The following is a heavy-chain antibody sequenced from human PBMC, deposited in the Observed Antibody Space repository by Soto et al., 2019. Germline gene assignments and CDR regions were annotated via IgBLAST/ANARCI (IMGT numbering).Heavy chain of an antibody. D-gene: IGHD3-3*01. J-gene: IGHJ6*02. CDR2: ISYDGSNK. CDR3: ARERITIFGVVPLYYYYGMDV. V-gene: IGHV3-30-3*01. CDR1: GFTFSSYA. Sequence: PGGSLRLSCAASGFTFSSYAMHWVRQAPGKGLEWVAVISYDGSNKYYADSVKGRFTISRDNSKNTLYLQMNSLRAEDTAVYYCARERITIFGVVPLYYYYGMDVWGQGTTVTVSS.